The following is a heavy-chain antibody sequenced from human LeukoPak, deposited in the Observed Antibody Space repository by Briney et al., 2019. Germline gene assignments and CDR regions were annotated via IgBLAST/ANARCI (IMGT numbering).Heavy chain of an antibody. Sequence: GGSLRLSCAASGFTFSTKWMSWVRQAPGKGLEWVATINQDGSDQYYVASVRGRFTISRDNSKNTLYLQMNSLRPEDAAVYYCAKALNYYGSGYYFDYWGQGTLVTVSS. CDR1: GFTFSTKW. CDR3: AKALNYYGSGYYFDY. V-gene: IGHV3-7*02. D-gene: IGHD3-10*01. CDR2: INQDGSDQ. J-gene: IGHJ4*02.